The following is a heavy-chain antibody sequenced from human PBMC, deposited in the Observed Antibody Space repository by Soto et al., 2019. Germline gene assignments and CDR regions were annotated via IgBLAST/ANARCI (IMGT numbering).Heavy chain of an antibody. D-gene: IGHD6-19*01. CDR1: GFTFSSYG. Sequence: QVQLVESGGGVVQPGRSLRLSCAASGFTFSSYGMHWVRQAPGKGLEWVAVIWYDGSNKYYADSVKGRFTISRDNSTNTLYLQMNSLKAEDTAVYYCASRSGSDAFDIWGQGTMVTVSS. CDR3: ASRSGSDAFDI. V-gene: IGHV3-33*01. J-gene: IGHJ3*02. CDR2: IWYDGSNK.